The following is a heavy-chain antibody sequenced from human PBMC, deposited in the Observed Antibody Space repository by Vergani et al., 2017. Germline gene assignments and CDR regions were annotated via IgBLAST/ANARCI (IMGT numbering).Heavy chain of an antibody. V-gene: IGHV4-30-4*08. Sequence: QVQLQESGPGLVKPSQTLSLTCTVSGGSISSGDYYWSWIRQPPGKGLEWLGYIYYIGSTYYNPSLKSRVTISVDTSKNQFSRKLSSVTAADTAVYYCARVPSTVVTPVPIDYWGQGTLVTVSS. J-gene: IGHJ4*02. CDR2: IYYIGST. CDR3: ARVPSTVVTPVPIDY. D-gene: IGHD4-23*01. CDR1: GGSISSGDYY.